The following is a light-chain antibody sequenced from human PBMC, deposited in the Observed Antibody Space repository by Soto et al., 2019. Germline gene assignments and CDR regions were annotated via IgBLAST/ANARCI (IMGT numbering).Light chain of an antibody. J-gene: IGLJ3*02. CDR2: DVS. Sequence: QSALTQPPSASGSPGQSVTISCTGTSSDVGGYNNVSWYQQHQGKAPKLMIYDVSKRPFGVPDRLSGSTSGNTAAPTVSGIQAEDEADEYCCSYKASNNLGVFGGGTKLTVL. V-gene: IGLV2-8*01. CDR3: CSYKASNNLGV. CDR1: SSDVGGYNN.